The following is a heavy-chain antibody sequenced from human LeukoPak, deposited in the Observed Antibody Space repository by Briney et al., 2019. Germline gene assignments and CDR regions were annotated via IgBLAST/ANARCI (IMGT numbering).Heavy chain of an antibody. J-gene: IGHJ4*02. D-gene: IGHD3-22*01. Sequence: GASVNVSCKASGGTFSSYAISWVRQAPGQGLEWMGGIIPIFGTANYAQKFQGRVTITADESTSTAYMELSSLRSEDTAVYYCARGRDDSSGYYYGSYDYWGQGTLVTVSS. V-gene: IGHV1-69*13. CDR2: IIPIFGTA. CDR1: GGTFSSYA. CDR3: ARGRDDSSGYYYGSYDY.